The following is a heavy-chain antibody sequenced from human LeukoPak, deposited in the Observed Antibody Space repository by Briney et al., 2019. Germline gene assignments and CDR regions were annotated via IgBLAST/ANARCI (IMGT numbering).Heavy chain of an antibody. CDR3: ASLDSSGYFYFGY. D-gene: IGHD3-22*01. CDR2: ISSSSSYI. CDR1: GFTFSSYS. J-gene: IGHJ4*02. Sequence: GGSLRLSCAASGFTFSSYSMNWVRQAPGKGLEWVSSISSSSSYIYYADSVKGRFTISRDNAKNSLYLQMNSLRAEDTAVYYCASLDSSGYFYFGYWGQGTLVTVSS. V-gene: IGHV3-21*01.